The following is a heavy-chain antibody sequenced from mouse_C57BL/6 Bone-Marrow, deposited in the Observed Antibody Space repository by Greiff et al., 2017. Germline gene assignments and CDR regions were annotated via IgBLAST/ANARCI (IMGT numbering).Heavy chain of an antibody. V-gene: IGHV1-26*01. J-gene: IGHJ2*01. Sequence: EVQLQQSGPELVKPGASVKISCKASGYTFTDYYMNWVKQSHGKSLEWIGDINPNNGGTSYNQKFKGKATLTVDKSYSTAYMELRSLTSEDSAVYYCARPTVSYFDYWGQGTTLTVSS. D-gene: IGHD1-1*01. CDR2: INPNNGGT. CDR3: ARPTVSYFDY. CDR1: GYTFTDYY.